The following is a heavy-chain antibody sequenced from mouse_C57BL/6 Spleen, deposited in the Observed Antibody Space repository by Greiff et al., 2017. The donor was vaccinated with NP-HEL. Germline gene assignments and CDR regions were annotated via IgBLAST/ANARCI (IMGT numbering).Heavy chain of an antibody. CDR3: ARSGMDYFDY. CDR1: GYTFTSYW. D-gene: IGHD2-3*01. CDR2: IHPNSGST. J-gene: IGHJ2*01. Sequence: QVQLQQPGAELVKPGASVKLSCKASGYTFTSYWMHWVKQRPGQGLEWIGMIHPNSGSTNYNEKFKSKATLTVDKSSSTAYMQLSSLTSEDSTVYYGARSGMDYFDYWGQGTTRTVSS. V-gene: IGHV1-64*01.